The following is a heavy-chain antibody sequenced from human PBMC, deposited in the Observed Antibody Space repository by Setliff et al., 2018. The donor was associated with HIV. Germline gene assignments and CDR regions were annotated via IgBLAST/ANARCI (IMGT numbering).Heavy chain of an antibody. CDR1: GGTFSSYA. CDR2: IIPIFGTA. Sequence: SVKVSCKASGGTFSSYAISWVRQAPGQGLEWMGGIIPIFGTANYAQKFQGRVTITADESTSTAYMELSSLRSEDTAVYYCARASAPAPWRGYYYFYMDVWGKGTMVTVSS. D-gene: IGHD2-2*01. V-gene: IGHV1-69*13. CDR3: ARASAPAPWRGYYYFYMDV. J-gene: IGHJ6*03.